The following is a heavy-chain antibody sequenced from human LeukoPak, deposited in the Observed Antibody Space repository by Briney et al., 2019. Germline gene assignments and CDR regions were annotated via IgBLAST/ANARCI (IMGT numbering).Heavy chain of an antibody. Sequence: SETLSLTCTVSGGSISSGIYYWSWIRQPAGKGLEWIGYIFYSGSTNYNPSLKSRGTISVDTSRNQFSLKLTSVTAADTAIYYCARDVDGLGIDYWGQGALVTVSS. V-gene: IGHV4-61*10. CDR2: IFYSGST. D-gene: IGHD3/OR15-3a*01. CDR3: ARDVDGLGIDY. CDR1: GGSISSGIYY. J-gene: IGHJ4*02.